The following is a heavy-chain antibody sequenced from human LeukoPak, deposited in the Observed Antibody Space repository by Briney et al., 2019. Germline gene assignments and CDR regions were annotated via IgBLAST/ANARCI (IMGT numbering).Heavy chain of an antibody. CDR1: GGSFSGYY. D-gene: IGHD6-19*01. CDR2: INHSGST. Sequence: PSETLSLTCAVYGGSFSGYYWSWIRQPPGEGLEWIGEINHSGSTNYNPSLKSRVTISVDTSKNQFSLKLSSVTAADTAVYYCARYYSSTPPYYFDYWGQGTLVTVSS. V-gene: IGHV4-34*01. J-gene: IGHJ4*02. CDR3: ARYYSSTPPYYFDY.